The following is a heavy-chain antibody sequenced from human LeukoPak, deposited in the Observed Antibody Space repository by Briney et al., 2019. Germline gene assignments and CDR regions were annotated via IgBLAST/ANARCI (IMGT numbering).Heavy chain of an antibody. CDR3: LRDYQGY. CDR1: GFTFSSYW. V-gene: IGHV3-7*01. Sequence: GGSLRLSCAASGFTFSSYWMSWDRQAPGKGLEWVANIKEDGSQKYYVDSVKGQFTISRDNAKNSLYLQMNSLRAEDTALYYCLRDYQGYWGQGTLVTVSS. J-gene: IGHJ4*02. D-gene: IGHD6-13*01. CDR2: IKEDGSQK.